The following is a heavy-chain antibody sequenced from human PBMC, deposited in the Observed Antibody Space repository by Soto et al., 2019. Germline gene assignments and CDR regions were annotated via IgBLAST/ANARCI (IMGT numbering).Heavy chain of an antibody. CDR3: DRVPTYYYDSSGYYPDY. Sequence: SETLSLTCTVSGGSISSGDYYWSWIRQPPGKGLEWIGYIYYSGSTYYNQSLQSRVTISVDTSKNQFSLKLTSVNIADMAVYYCDRVPTYYYDSSGYYPDYWGQGTLVTVSS. J-gene: IGHJ4*02. CDR2: IYYSGST. CDR1: GGSISSGDYY. V-gene: IGHV4-30-4*01. D-gene: IGHD3-22*01.